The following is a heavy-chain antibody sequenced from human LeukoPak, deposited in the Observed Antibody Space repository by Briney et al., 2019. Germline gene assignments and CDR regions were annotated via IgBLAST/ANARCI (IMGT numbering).Heavy chain of an antibody. Sequence: GESLRLSCAASGFTFSSYWMSWVRQAPGKGLEWVANIKQDGSEKYYVDSVKGRFTISRDNAKNSLYLQMNSLRAEDTAVYYCARDYYGSGSYPYYFDYWGQGTLVTVSS. CDR2: IKQDGSEK. CDR1: GFTFSSYW. J-gene: IGHJ4*02. V-gene: IGHV3-7*05. D-gene: IGHD3-10*01. CDR3: ARDYYGSGSYPYYFDY.